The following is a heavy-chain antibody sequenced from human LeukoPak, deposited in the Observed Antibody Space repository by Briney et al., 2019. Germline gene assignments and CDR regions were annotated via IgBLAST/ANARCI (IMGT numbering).Heavy chain of an antibody. Sequence: SETLSLTCTVSGDSISSGDYYWSWIRQPAGKGLEWIGRISSSGSTNYNPSLKSRVTISVDTSKNQFSLKLSSVTAADTAVYYCARATAGLAAAGTPLTGDYFDYWGQGTLVTVSS. V-gene: IGHV4-61*02. J-gene: IGHJ4*02. CDR3: ARATAGLAAAGTPLTGDYFDY. CDR2: ISSSGST. D-gene: IGHD6-13*01. CDR1: GDSISSGDYY.